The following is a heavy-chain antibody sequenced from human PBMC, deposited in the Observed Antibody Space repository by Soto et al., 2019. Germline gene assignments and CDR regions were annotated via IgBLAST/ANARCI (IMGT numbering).Heavy chain of an antibody. CDR1: GYTFISYG. D-gene: IGHD6-13*01. CDR3: ARDALSSSWSEV. V-gene: IGHV1-18*01. CDR2: ISPDNNNNT. J-gene: IGHJ4*02. Sequence: QIQLVQSGAEVKKPGASVKVSCKASGYTFISYGISWVRQAPGQGLEWMGWISPDNNNNTIYAQKLEGRVTLTTETATTTAYMELRSLTSDDTAVYYCARDALSSSWSEVWGQGTLVTVSS.